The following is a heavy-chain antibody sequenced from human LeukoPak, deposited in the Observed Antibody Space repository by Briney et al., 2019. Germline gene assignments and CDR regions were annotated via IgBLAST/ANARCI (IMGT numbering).Heavy chain of an antibody. CDR3: SRENWVYDGSLDY. CDR2: IMQDSSKK. J-gene: IGHJ4*02. Sequence: GGSLRLSCAASGFTFSSYGMSWVRQAPGKGLEWMANIMQDSSKKHYVETVKGRFTISRDNATSTLYLELSSLRADDTAVYFCSRENWVYDGSLDYWGQGTLVTVSS. V-gene: IGHV3-7*03. CDR1: GFTFSSYG. D-gene: IGHD5/OR15-5a*01.